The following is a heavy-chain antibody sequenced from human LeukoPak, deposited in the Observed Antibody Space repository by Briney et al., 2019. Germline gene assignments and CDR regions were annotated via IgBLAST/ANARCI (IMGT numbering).Heavy chain of an antibody. CDR3: AHKEYYALGSLGDSFDH. CDR1: GFSLTTSGVG. J-gene: IGHJ4*02. Sequence: SGPTLVNSTQTLTLTCTFSGFSLTTSGVGVGWIRQPPGKALEWLAVIYWDDDKRYSPSLKSRLTITKDTSKNQVVLTMTNMDPVDTATYFCAHKEYYALGSLGDSFDHWGQGTLVTVSS. V-gene: IGHV2-5*02. D-gene: IGHD3-10*01. CDR2: IYWDDDK.